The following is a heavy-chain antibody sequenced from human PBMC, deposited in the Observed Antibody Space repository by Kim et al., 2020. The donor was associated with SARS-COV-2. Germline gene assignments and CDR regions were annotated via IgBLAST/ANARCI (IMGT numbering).Heavy chain of an antibody. CDR3: ARDLPRGPFHYYGDGRTSGWFDP. CDR2: IIPIFGTA. Sequence: SVKVSCKASGGTFSSYAISWVRQAPGQGLEWMGGIIPIFGTANYAQKFQGRVTITADESTSTAYMELSSLRSEDTAVYYCARDLPRGPFHYYGDGRTSGWFDPWGQGTLVTVSS. CDR1: GGTFSSYA. V-gene: IGHV1-69*13. J-gene: IGHJ5*02. D-gene: IGHD3-10*01.